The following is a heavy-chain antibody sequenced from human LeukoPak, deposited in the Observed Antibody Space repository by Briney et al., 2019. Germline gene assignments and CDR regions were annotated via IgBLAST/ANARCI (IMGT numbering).Heavy chain of an antibody. J-gene: IGHJ6*03. Sequence: SETLSLTCAVSGGSINSSSYYWGWIRQPPGKGLEWIGSIYYGGSTYYNPSLKSRVTISVDTSKNQFSLKLSSVTAADTAVYYCARGGGSGTYYYYMDVWGKGTTVTISS. D-gene: IGHD6-19*01. V-gene: IGHV4-39*07. CDR3: ARGGGSGTYYYYMDV. CDR2: IYYGGST. CDR1: GGSINSSSYY.